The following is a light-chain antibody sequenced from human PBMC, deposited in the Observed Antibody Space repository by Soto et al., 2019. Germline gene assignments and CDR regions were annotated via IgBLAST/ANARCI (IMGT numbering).Light chain of an antibody. CDR2: DAS. J-gene: IGKJ3*01. CDR1: QSVSSY. V-gene: IGKV3-11*01. CDR3: QQRSNGPLA. Sequence: EIVLTQSPATLSLSPGERATLSCRASQSVSSYLAWYQHKPGQAPRLLIYDASNRATGIPARVSGSGSGTDFTLTISSLEPEDFAVYYWQQRSNGPLAFGPGAKVDIK.